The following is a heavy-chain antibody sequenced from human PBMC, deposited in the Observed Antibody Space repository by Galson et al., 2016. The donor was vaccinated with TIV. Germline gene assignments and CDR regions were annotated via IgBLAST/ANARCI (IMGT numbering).Heavy chain of an antibody. D-gene: IGHD4-11*01. CDR1: GFIFSNSA. J-gene: IGHJ6*02. CDR2: ISGSGIST. Sequence: SLRLSCAASGFIFSNSAMYWARQAPGKGLAWVSSISGSGISTYYADSVKGRFTISRDNSKNMLYLLMNSLRAEDTALYYCATPYSSSSFSPYYALDVWGQGTTVTVSS. CDR3: ATPYSSSSFSPYYALDV. V-gene: IGHV3-23*01.